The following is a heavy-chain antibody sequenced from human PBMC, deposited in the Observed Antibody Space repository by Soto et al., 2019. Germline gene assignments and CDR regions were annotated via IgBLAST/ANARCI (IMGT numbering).Heavy chain of an antibody. D-gene: IGHD6-19*01. CDR3: ARDRIAVAGTGGGDFDY. J-gene: IGHJ4*02. Sequence: EVQLVESGGGLVKPGGSLRLSCAASGFTFSSYSMNWVRQAPGKGLEWVSSISSSSSYIYYADSVKGRFTISRDNAKNALYLQMNSLRAEDTAVYYCARDRIAVAGTGGGDFDYWGQGTLVTVSS. V-gene: IGHV3-21*01. CDR2: ISSSSSYI. CDR1: GFTFSSYS.